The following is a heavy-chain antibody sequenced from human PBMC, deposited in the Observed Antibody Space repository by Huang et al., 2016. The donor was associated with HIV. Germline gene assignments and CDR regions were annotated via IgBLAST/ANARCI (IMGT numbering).Heavy chain of an antibody. CDR3: ASQPGP. V-gene: IGHV3-7*01. Sequence: EVQLVESGGDLVQPGGSLRLSCAASGFTFSNYWMSWVRQAPGKGVEGVANKKQDGSETYYVDSVKGRFTISRDNAKNSLYLQMNSLRAEDTAVYYCASQPGPWGQGTLVTVSS. J-gene: IGHJ5*02. CDR1: GFTFSNYW. CDR2: KKQDGSET.